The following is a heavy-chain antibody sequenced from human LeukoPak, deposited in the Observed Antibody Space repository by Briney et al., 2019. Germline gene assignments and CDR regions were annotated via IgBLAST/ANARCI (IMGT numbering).Heavy chain of an antibody. Sequence: ASVKVSCKASGYTFTSYAMNWVRQAPGQGLEWMGWISAYNGNTNYAQKPQGRVTMTTDTSTSTAYMELRSLRSDDTAVYYCARDGYCSGGSCPRPFDYWGQGTLVTVSS. CDR2: ISAYNGNT. CDR1: GYTFTSYA. V-gene: IGHV1-18*01. J-gene: IGHJ4*02. CDR3: ARDGYCSGGSCPRPFDY. D-gene: IGHD2-15*01.